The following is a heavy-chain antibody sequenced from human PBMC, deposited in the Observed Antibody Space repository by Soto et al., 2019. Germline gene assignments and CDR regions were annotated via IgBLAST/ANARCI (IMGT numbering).Heavy chain of an antibody. CDR1: GGSFSGYY. V-gene: IGHV4-34*01. Sequence: PSETLSLTCAVYGGSFSGYYWRWIRQPPGKGLEWIGEIYYIGSTNYNPSLKSRVTISEDTSKNQFSLKMTSVTAADTGVYYCARVQYADYGKTRGYWGQGTLVTVAS. D-gene: IGHD4-17*01. J-gene: IGHJ4*02. CDR3: ARVQYADYGKTRGY. CDR2: IYYIGST.